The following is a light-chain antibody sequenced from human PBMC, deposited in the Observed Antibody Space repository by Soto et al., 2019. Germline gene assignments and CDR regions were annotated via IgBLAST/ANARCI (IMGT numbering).Light chain of an antibody. J-gene: IGKJ1*01. CDR2: DAS. V-gene: IGKV1-5*01. Sequence: DIQMTQSPSTLSASVGDRITITCRASQSVSIRVAWYQQTPGKAPKILIFDASRLESGVPSRFSGSGSGTEFTLTINSLQPDDFATYYCQQYNGYSTWTFGQGTRVEVK. CDR3: QQYNGYSTWT. CDR1: QSVSIR.